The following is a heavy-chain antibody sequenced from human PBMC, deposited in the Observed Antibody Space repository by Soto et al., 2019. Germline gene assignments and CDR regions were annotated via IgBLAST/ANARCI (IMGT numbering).Heavy chain of an antibody. D-gene: IGHD6-6*01. CDR1: GFTFSSYW. Sequence: GGSLRLSCAASGFTFSSYWITWVRQAPGKGLEWVANIKQDGSEYYYVGSVKGRFTISRDNAKNSVYLPMNSLRAEDTAVYYCAGSFYYYYMDVWAKGTTVTVSS. V-gene: IGHV3-7*01. CDR3: AGSFYYYYMDV. CDR2: IKQDGSEY. J-gene: IGHJ6*03.